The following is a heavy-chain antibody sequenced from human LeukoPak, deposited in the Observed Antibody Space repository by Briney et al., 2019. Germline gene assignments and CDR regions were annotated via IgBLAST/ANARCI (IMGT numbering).Heavy chain of an antibody. J-gene: IGHJ4*02. CDR2: ISPTGSTT. CDR1: GFSFSGHW. D-gene: IGHD6-6*01. CDR3: ARGPNSNWSGLDF. V-gene: IGHV3-74*01. Sequence: GGSLRLSCTASGFSFSGHWMHWARQLPGKGLVWVSRISPTGSTTSYADPVKGRFTVSRDNAKNTLYLQVNNLRAEDTAVYYCARGPNSNWSGLDFWGQGTLLTVSS.